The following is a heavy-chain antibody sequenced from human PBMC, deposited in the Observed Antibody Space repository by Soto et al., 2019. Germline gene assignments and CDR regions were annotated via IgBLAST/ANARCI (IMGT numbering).Heavy chain of an antibody. V-gene: IGHV4-39*01. CDR3: ARPFLEWSTYYYYGMDV. D-gene: IGHD3-3*01. Sequence: SETLSLTCTVSGGSINSSSYYWGWIRQPPGKGLEWIGSIYYSGSTYYNPSLKSRVTISVDTSKNQFSLKLSSVTAADTAVYYCARPFLEWSTYYYYGMDVWGKGTTVT. CDR2: IYYSGST. J-gene: IGHJ6*04. CDR1: GGSINSSSYY.